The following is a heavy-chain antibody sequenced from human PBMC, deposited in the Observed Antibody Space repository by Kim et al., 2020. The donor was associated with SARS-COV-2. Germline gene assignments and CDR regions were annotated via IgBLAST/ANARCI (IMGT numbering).Heavy chain of an antibody. D-gene: IGHD6-13*01. CDR2: IKQDGTEK. Sequence: GGSLRLSCAASGFTLSTYWMSWVRQAPGKGLEWVASIKQDGTEKYYVDSVNGRFTISRDNAKNSLYLQMNIMGAEDTAIYYCARETGTWYIHYFDYWGQGNLFTVSS. CDR3: ARETGTWYIHYFDY. J-gene: IGHJ4*02. CDR1: GFTLSTYW. V-gene: IGHV3-7*01.